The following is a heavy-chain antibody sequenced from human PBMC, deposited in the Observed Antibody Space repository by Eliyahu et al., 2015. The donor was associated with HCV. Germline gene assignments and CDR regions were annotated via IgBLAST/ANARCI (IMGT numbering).Heavy chain of an antibody. CDR1: GGSFTGYY. D-gene: IGHD2-21*02. Sequence: QVQLQQWGAGLLKPSETLSLTCAVSGGSFTGYYWXWIRQPPGKGLEWIAEINHRGRTHYNASLKSRVTISVDTSKKHFSLKLSSVTAADTAVYYCASFVTGDSPRHDYWGQGTLVTVSS. CDR3: ASFVTGDSPRHDY. J-gene: IGHJ4*02. V-gene: IGHV4-34*01. CDR2: INHRGRT.